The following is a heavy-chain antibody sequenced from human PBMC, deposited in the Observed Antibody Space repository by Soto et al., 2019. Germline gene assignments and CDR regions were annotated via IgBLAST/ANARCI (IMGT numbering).Heavy chain of an antibody. D-gene: IGHD4-17*01. CDR2: ISYTGSA. CDR3: ARVNYGDYYYGMDV. Sequence: SDTLSLTCTVSGGSINYSYWTWIRQPPGKGLEWIGYISYTGSANYNASLKSRLTISVDTSKNQFSLKLSSVTAADTALYYCARVNYGDYYYGMDVWGQGTTVTVSS. CDR1: GGSINYSY. V-gene: IGHV4-59*07. J-gene: IGHJ6*02.